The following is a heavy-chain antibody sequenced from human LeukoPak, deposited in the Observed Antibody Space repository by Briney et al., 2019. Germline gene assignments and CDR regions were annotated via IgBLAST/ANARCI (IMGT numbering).Heavy chain of an antibody. J-gene: IGHJ4*02. CDR2: ISYDETNK. D-gene: IGHD6-19*01. Sequence: TGGSLRLSCVASGFTFSNYGMHWVRQAPGKGLEWVAVISYDETNKYYTESVKGRFTISRDQSKNTLYLQMNSLRVEGTAVYYCTQDVSNGYRSVNFDYWGQGILVTVSS. V-gene: IGHV3-30*18. CDR1: GFTFSNYG. CDR3: TQDVSNGYRSVNFDY.